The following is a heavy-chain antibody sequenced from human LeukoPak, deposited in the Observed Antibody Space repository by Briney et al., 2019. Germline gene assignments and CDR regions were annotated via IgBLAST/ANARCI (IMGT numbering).Heavy chain of an antibody. Sequence: PGGSLRLSCAASGFTFSDYAMNWVRQAPGKGLEWVSTISGSGGNTYYAGSVKGRFTISRDNSKNTLYLQMNRLRAEDTAVYYCAKVLVYDRSGDDAFDIWGQGTMVTVSS. CDR1: GFTFSDYA. CDR2: ISGSGGNT. V-gene: IGHV3-23*01. J-gene: IGHJ3*02. D-gene: IGHD3-22*01. CDR3: AKVLVYDRSGDDAFDI.